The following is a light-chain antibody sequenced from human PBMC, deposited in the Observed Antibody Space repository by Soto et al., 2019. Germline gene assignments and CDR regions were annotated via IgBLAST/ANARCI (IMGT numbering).Light chain of an antibody. CDR3: CSYAGSSWCHV. CDR2: EVS. V-gene: IGLV2-23*02. Sequence: QSALTQPASVSGSPGQSITISCTGTSSDVGTYNLVSWYQQYPGKAPKLLIYEVSQWPSGISDRFSGSKSGNTASLTISGLQAEDDADYYCCSYAGSSWCHVFGTVTKLTVL. CDR1: SSDVGTYNL. J-gene: IGLJ1*01.